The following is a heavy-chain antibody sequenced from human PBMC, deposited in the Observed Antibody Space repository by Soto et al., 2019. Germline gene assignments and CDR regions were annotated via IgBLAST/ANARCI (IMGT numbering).Heavy chain of an antibody. Sequence: GGSLRLSCAASGFTFSSYGMHWVRQAPGKGLEWVAVIWYDGSNKYYADSVKGRFTISRDNSKNTLYLQMNSLRAEDTAVYYSARPGGIYGSGSFDYWGQGTLVTVSS. V-gene: IGHV3-33*01. J-gene: IGHJ4*02. CDR2: IWYDGSNK. CDR1: GFTFSSYG. CDR3: ARPGGIYGSGSFDY. D-gene: IGHD3-10*01.